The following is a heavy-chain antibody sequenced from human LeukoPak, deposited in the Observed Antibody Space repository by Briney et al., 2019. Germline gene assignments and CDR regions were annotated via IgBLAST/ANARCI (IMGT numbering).Heavy chain of an antibody. J-gene: IGHJ5*02. V-gene: IGHV1-8*01. Sequence: ASVTVSCKASGYMFINYDIIWVRQAAGQGLEWMAWMTPKTGNSGCAQRFQGRVTLTRDTSTDTAYMELSNLGSEDTAVYYCARKTCTTTSCLHPWGQGTLVTVSS. CDR2: MTPKTGNS. CDR3: ARKTCTTTSCLHP. CDR1: GYMFINYD. D-gene: IGHD2-2*01.